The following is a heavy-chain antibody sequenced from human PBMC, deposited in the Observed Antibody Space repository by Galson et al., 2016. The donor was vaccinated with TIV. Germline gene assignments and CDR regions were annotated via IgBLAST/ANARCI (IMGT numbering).Heavy chain of an antibody. CDR1: GYIFIAYY. Sequence: SVKVSCKASGYIFIAYYIHWVRQARGHGLEWMGRINPNSGDTNSAQKVQGRVTMTRDTSNRTAYLEVSGLTSDDTAVYFCTQAVYYDSTAYYLHYWGQGTLVTVSS. V-gene: IGHV1-2*06. D-gene: IGHD3-22*01. J-gene: IGHJ1*01. CDR3: TQAVYYDSTAYYLHY. CDR2: INPNSGDT.